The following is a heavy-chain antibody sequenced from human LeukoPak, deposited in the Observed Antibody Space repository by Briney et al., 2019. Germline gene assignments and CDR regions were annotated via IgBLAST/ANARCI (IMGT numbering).Heavy chain of an antibody. CDR3: ARGHGGNVDY. CDR2: ITSSSSFT. V-gene: IGHV3-11*05. CDR1: GFFFSDYY. D-gene: IGHD4-23*01. Sequence: PGGSLRLSCAASGFFFSDYYMTWIRQAPGKGLEWISYITSSSSFTNYADSVKGRFTISRDNAKNSLYLQMSSLRDEDTAVYYCARGHGGNVDYWGQGTPVTVSS. J-gene: IGHJ4*02.